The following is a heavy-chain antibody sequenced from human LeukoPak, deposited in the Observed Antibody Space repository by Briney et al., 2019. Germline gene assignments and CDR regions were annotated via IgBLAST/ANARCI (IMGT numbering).Heavy chain of an antibody. CDR2: IYYSGST. V-gene: IGHV4-39*01. D-gene: IGHD3-10*01. CDR3: ARADQELLWFGELRRYFDY. CDR1: GGSISSSSYY. Sequence: SETLSLTCTVSGGSISSSSYYWGWIRQPPGKGLEWIGSIYYSGSTYYNPSLKSRVTISVDTSKNQFSLKLSSVTAADTAVYYCARADQELLWFGELRRYFDYWGQGTLVTVSS. J-gene: IGHJ4*02.